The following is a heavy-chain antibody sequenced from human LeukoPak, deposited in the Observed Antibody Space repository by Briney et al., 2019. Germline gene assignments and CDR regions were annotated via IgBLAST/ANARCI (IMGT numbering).Heavy chain of an antibody. CDR2: IIPIFGTA. V-gene: IGHV1-69*13. CDR1: GGTFSSYA. CDR3: ARDLTAAAGNDAFDI. J-gene: IGHJ3*02. D-gene: IGHD6-13*01. Sequence: GASVTVSCKASGGTFSSYAISWVRQAPGQGLEWMGGIIPIFGTANYAQKFQGRVTITADESTSTAYMELSSLRSEDTAVYYCARDLTAAAGNDAFDIWGQGTMVTVSS.